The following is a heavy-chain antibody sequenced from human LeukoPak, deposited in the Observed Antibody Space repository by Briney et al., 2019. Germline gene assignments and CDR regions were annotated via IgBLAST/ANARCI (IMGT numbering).Heavy chain of an antibody. Sequence: EASVKVSCKASGYTFSNYGIHWVRQAPGQRLECLGWISVGNGNTKYSQSFQGRVTITRDTSATTAYMELSNLRPEDTAVYYCARALVPGSGSYYDWFDPWGQGTLVTVSS. J-gene: IGHJ5*02. CDR2: ISVGNGNT. D-gene: IGHD3-10*01. V-gene: IGHV1-3*01. CDR3: ARALVPGSGSYYDWFDP. CDR1: GYTFSNYG.